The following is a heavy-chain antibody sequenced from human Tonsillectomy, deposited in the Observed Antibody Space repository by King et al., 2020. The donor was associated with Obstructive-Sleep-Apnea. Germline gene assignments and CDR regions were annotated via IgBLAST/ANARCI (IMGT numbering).Heavy chain of an antibody. J-gene: IGHJ6*02. CDR3: ANNPRGEGYGSSTSCLDPRYYYYAMDV. Sequence: VQLVEPGGGVVQPGGSLRLSCAASGFTFSSYGMHWVRQAPGKGLEWVAFIRYDGSNKYYADSVKGRFTISRDNSKNTLYLQMNSLRAEDTAVYYCANNPRGEGYGSSTSCLDPRYYYYAMDVWGQGTTVTVSS. CDR2: IRYDGSNK. D-gene: IGHD2-2*01. CDR1: GFTFSSYG. V-gene: IGHV3-30*02.